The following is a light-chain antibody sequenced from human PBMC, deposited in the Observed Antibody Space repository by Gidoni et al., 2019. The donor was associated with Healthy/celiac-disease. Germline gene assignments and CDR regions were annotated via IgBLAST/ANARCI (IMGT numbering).Light chain of an antibody. Sequence: QSALTQPASVSGSPGQSITISCTGTSSDVGGYNYVSCYQQHPGKAPKLMIYEVSNRPSGVPDRFSGSKSGNTASLTISGLQAEDEADYYCSSYTSSSTLVFGGGTKLTVL. CDR3: SSYTSSSTLV. CDR2: EVS. J-gene: IGLJ3*02. V-gene: IGLV2-14*01. CDR1: SSDVGGYNY.